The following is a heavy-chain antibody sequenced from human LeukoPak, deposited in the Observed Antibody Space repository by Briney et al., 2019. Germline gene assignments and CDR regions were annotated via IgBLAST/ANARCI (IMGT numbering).Heavy chain of an antibody. CDR3: ARAPAVWGVLHTNWFDP. D-gene: IGHD3-10*01. CDR2: MNPHSGNT. CDR1: GYTFTSYD. V-gene: IGHV1-8*01. J-gene: IGHJ5*02. Sequence: ASVKVSCKASGYTFTSYDINWVRQATGQGLEWMGWMNPHSGNTGSAQRFQGRVTMTRDTSISTAYMELSSLRSDDTAVYYCARAPAVWGVLHTNWFDPWGQGTLVTVSS.